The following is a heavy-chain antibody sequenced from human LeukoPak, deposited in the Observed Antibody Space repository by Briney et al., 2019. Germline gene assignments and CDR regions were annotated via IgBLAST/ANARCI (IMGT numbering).Heavy chain of an antibody. CDR2: ISGSGGST. D-gene: IGHD2-2*01. Sequence: GGSLRLSCAASGFTFSGYAMSWVRQAPGKGLEWVSAISGSGGSTYYADSVKGRFTISRDNSKNTLYLQMNSLRAGDTAVYYCAKDRGSSTSSMFPPPNLQHWGQGTLVTVSS. CDR3: AKDRGSSTSSMFPPPNLQH. J-gene: IGHJ1*01. V-gene: IGHV3-23*01. CDR1: GFTFSGYA.